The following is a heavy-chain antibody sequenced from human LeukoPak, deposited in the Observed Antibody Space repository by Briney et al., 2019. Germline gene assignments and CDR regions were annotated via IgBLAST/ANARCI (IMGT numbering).Heavy chain of an antibody. CDR1: GYTLTDFP. D-gene: IGHD3-22*01. J-gene: IGHJ4*02. Sequence: ASVKVSCNISGYTLTDFPIHWVRQAPEKGREWMGGFNREDDEAIYAPHFQGRVTVTEDTSTDTAYMELSSLRSEDTAVYYCATLDSYYDNSGRPLVPDWGQGTLVTVSS. V-gene: IGHV1-24*01. CDR3: ATLDSYYDNSGRPLVPD. CDR2: FNREDDEA.